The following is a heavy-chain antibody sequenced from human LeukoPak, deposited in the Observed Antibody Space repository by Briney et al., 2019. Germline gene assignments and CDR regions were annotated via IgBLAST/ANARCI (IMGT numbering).Heavy chain of an antibody. CDR2: VYYSGST. D-gene: IGHD2-15*01. CDR3: ATYTRHCSGGTCYSIDY. Sequence: SETLSLTCTVSGDSISNYHWTWIRQPPGRGLEWIGYVYYSGSTNYNPSLESRVTISLDTSNNQFSLKLSSVTAADTAIYYCATYTRHCSGGTCYSIDYWGQGTLVTVSS. CDR1: GDSISNYH. V-gene: IGHV4-59*08. J-gene: IGHJ4*02.